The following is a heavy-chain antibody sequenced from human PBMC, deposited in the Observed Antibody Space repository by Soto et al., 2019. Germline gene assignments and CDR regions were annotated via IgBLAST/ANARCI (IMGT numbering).Heavy chain of an antibody. Sequence: ASVKVSCKASGYTFTGFYMHWVRRAPGQGLEWTGWINPNNGGTNYVQKFQDRVTMTRDTSITTAYMELSGLRSDETAVYYCARDPGPYGDYSYWGQGTLVTVSS. V-gene: IGHV1-2*02. CDR2: INPNNGGT. CDR3: ARDPGPYGDYSY. J-gene: IGHJ4*02. CDR1: GYTFTGFY. D-gene: IGHD4-17*01.